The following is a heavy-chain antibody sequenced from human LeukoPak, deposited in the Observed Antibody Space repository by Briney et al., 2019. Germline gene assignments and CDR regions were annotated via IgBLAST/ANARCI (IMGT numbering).Heavy chain of an antibody. J-gene: IGHJ4*02. CDR1: GYTFTGYY. D-gene: IGHD6-19*01. V-gene: IGHV1-2*02. CDR2: INPNSGGT. Sequence: GASVKVSCKASGYTFTGYYMHWVRQAPGQGLEWMGWINPNSGGTNYAQKSQGRDTMTRDTSISTAYMELSRLRSDDTAVYYCATPNQDSGWDYYFDYWGQGTLVTVSS. CDR3: ATPNQDSGWDYYFDY.